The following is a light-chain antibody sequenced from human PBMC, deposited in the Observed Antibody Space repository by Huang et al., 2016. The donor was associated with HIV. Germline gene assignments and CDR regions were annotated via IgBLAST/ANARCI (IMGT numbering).Light chain of an antibody. CDR3: MQAIQSPPT. Sequence: EIVMTQSPLSLPVTPGEPASISCRSSQSLLHSDGYNYLDWYLQKPGQSPRLLIYLGSNRASGVPDRFSGSGSDTNFTLKISRVEAEDVGIYYCMQAIQSPPTFGGGTKVEI. V-gene: IGKV2-28*01. J-gene: IGKJ4*01. CDR2: LGS. CDR1: QSLLHSDGYNY.